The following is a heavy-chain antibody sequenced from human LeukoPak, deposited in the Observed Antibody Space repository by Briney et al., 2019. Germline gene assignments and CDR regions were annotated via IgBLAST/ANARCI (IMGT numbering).Heavy chain of an antibody. V-gene: IGHV4-4*09. CDR1: GGSINTYY. J-gene: IGHJ6*03. D-gene: IGHD3-3*01. CDR3: AKHDTVFGAAHFYMDV. CDR2: IYSTGNT. Sequence: SETLSLTCAVSGGSINTYYWSGIRQPPGKGLEWVGYIYSTGNTNYNPSLKGRVTISLDTSKNQFSLNLSSVTAADTAVYYCAKHDTVFGAAHFYMDVWGKGITVTVSS.